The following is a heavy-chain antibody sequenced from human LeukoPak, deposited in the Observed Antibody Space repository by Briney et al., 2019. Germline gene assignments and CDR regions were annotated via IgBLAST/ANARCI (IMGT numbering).Heavy chain of an antibody. V-gene: IGHV4-34*01. CDR3: AGHRHGYLDV. J-gene: IGHJ6*02. Sequence: SETLSLTCAVSGGSLSAYYWSWIRQPPGEGLEWIGEIHHSGRTNYNPSLKSRLTISLDTSKDQFSLKLSSVTAADTAVYYCAGHRHGYLDVWGQGTTVTVSS. CDR2: IHHSGRT. D-gene: IGHD3-22*01. CDR1: GGSLSAYY.